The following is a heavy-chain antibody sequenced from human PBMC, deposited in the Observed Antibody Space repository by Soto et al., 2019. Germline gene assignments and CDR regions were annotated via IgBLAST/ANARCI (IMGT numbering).Heavy chain of an antibody. CDR2: FDPEDGET. V-gene: IGHV1-24*01. D-gene: IGHD1-26*01. Sequence: VASVKVSCKVSGYTLTELSMHWVRQAPGKGLEWMGGFDPEDGETIYAQKFQGRVTMTEDTSTDTAYMELSSLRSEDTAVYYCATAGSYLLPPRYWGQGTLVTVSS. J-gene: IGHJ4*02. CDR1: GYTLTELS. CDR3: ATAGSYLLPPRY.